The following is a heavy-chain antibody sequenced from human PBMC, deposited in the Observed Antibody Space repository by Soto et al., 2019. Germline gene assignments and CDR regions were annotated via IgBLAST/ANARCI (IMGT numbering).Heavy chain of an antibody. V-gene: IGHV2-5*01. J-gene: IGHJ4*02. CDR1: GFSLSTSGVG. CDR2: IYWNDDK. D-gene: IGHD3-22*01. Sequence: QITLKESGPTLVNPTQTLTLTCTFSGFSLSTSGVGVGWIRQPPGKALEWLALIYWNDDKRYSPSLKSRLTITKDTSKNQVVLTMTNMDPVDTATYYCAHYTTYYYHSSGYYGLGYFDYWGQGTLVTVSS. CDR3: AHYTTYYYHSSGYYGLGYFDY.